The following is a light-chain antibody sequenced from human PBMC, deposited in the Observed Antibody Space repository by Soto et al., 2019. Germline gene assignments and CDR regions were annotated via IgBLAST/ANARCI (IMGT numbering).Light chain of an antibody. J-gene: IGKJ5*01. CDR2: GAS. V-gene: IGKV1-9*01. Sequence: DIQLTQSPSFLSASVGDRFTITCRSSQGISNYLAWYQQKPGKAPKLLIYGASTLQSGVPSRFSGSGSGTEFTLAISSLQPEDFATYYCQHFSTYPPVTFGQGTRLEI. CDR3: QHFSTYPPVT. CDR1: QGISNY.